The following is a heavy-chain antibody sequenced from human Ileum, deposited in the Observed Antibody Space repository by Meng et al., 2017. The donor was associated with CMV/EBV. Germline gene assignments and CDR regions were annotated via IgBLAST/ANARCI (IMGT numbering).Heavy chain of an antibody. J-gene: IGHJ4*02. CDR3: ARRSSGLFDY. Sequence: QVQLQECGPGLVKPSQTPSLTCTVSGGSISSGDYYWTWIRQPPGKGLEWIGYIYYSGTTYYNPSLKSRVSISVDTSRNQFSLQLSSVTAADTAVYYCARRSSGLFDYWGQGILVTVSS. CDR2: IYYSGTT. D-gene: IGHD6-13*01. CDR1: GGSISSGDYY. V-gene: IGHV4-30-4*08.